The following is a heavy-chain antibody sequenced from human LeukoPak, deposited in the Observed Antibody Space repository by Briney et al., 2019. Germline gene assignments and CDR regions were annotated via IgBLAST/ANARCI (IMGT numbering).Heavy chain of an antibody. Sequence: GESLKISCKGSGYSFTSYWIGWVRQMPRKGLEWMGIIYPGDSDTRYSPSFQGQVTTSADKSISTAYLQWSSLKASDTAMYYCARQGSGYYNRFDPWGQGTLVTVSS. CDR1: GYSFTSYW. CDR2: IYPGDSDT. D-gene: IGHD3-22*01. CDR3: ARQGSGYYNRFDP. J-gene: IGHJ5*02. V-gene: IGHV5-51*01.